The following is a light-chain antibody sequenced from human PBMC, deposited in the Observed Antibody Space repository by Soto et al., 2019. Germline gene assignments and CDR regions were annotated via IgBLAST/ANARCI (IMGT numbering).Light chain of an antibody. Sequence: EIVLTQSPATLSLSPGERATLSCRASQSVSSFLAWYQQKPGQAPRLLIYDASNRATGIPTRFSGSGSGTDFTLTISSLEHEDFALYYCQQRINWPLTFGGGTKVEIK. CDR2: DAS. CDR1: QSVSSF. CDR3: QQRINWPLT. J-gene: IGKJ4*01. V-gene: IGKV3-11*01.